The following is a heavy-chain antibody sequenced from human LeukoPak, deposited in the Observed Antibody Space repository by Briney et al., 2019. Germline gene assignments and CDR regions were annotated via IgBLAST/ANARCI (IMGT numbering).Heavy chain of an antibody. CDR3: AQYCSSTSCYRRGFDP. V-gene: IGHV1-24*01. CDR2: FDPEDGET. D-gene: IGHD2-2*01. Sequence: EASVKDSCKVSRYTLTELSMHWVRQAPGKGLEWMGGFDPEDGETIYAQKFQGRVTMTEDTSTDTAYMELSSLRSEDTAVYYCAQYCSSTSCYRRGFDPWGQGTLVTVSS. J-gene: IGHJ5*02. CDR1: RYTLTELS.